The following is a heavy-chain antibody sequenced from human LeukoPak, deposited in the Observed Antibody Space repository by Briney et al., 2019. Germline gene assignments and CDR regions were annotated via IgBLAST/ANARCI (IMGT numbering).Heavy chain of an antibody. J-gene: IGHJ5*02. V-gene: IGHV3-33*01. CDR2: IWYDGSNT. CDR3: AGDRKSGNFLGEFDH. D-gene: IGHD1-26*01. CDR1: GFTFTSYD. Sequence: GGSLRVSCAASGFTFTSYDMHWVRQAPGKGLEWVALIWYDGSNTYNADSVRGRITISRDNSKNTLYLQMNGLRAEDTAIYYCAGDRKSGNFLGEFDHWGQGTLVTVSS.